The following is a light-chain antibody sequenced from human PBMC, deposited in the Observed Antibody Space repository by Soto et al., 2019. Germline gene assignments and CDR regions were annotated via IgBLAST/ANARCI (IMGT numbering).Light chain of an antibody. CDR1: QTIFYSSNRKDY. Sequence: DIVMTQSPDSLAVSLGERATLNCRSSQTIFYSSNRKDYLAWYQQKPGQPPRVLIYWASTRESGVPDRFSGSGSGSDFTLTISNLEAEDVAVYYCQQYSTSPWTFGQGTKVEIK. V-gene: IGKV4-1*01. CDR2: WAS. J-gene: IGKJ1*01. CDR3: QQYSTSPWT.